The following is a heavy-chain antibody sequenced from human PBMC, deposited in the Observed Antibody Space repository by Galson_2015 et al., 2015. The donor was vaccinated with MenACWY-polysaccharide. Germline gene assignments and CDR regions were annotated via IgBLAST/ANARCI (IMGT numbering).Heavy chain of an antibody. D-gene: IGHD6-13*01. CDR1: GFTFSGYW. CDR3: ARDRPTHQQLVEFDY. J-gene: IGHJ4*02. CDR2: IKQDGSEK. Sequence: SLRLSCAASGFTFSGYWMSWVRQAPGKGLEWVANIKQDGSEKYYVDSVKGRFTISRDNAKNSLYLHLSSLRAEDTAMYYCARDRPTHQQLVEFDYWGQGTLVTVSS. V-gene: IGHV3-7*01.